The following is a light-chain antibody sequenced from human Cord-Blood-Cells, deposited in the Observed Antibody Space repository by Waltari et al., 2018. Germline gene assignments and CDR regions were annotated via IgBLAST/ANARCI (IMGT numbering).Light chain of an antibody. Sequence: IVLTHSPVTLSLSPGERASLSCRASQSVSSYLAWYQQKPGQAPRLLSYDASNRATGIPARFSGSGSGTDFTLTISSLEPEDFAVYYCQQRSNWPPYTFGQGTKLEIK. V-gene: IGKV3-11*01. CDR3: QQRSNWPPYT. J-gene: IGKJ2*01. CDR2: DAS. CDR1: QSVSSY.